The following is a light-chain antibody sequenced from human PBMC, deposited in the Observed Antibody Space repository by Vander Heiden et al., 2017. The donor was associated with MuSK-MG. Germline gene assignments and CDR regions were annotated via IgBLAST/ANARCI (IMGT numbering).Light chain of an antibody. V-gene: IGLV3-21*04. CDR3: QVWDSSSDHVV. CDR1: NIGSKR. Sequence: SSVLTPPPPVSVATGTTARITCGGNNIGSKREHWYQQKPGQAPVLVIYYDSDRPSGIPERFSGSNSGNTATLTISRVEAGDEADYYCQVWDSSSDHVVFGGGTKLTVL. CDR2: YDS. J-gene: IGLJ2*01.